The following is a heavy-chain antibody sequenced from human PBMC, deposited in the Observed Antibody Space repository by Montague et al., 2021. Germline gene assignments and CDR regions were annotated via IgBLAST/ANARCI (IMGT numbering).Heavy chain of an antibody. J-gene: IGHJ4*02. D-gene: IGHD2-2*01. Sequence: PALVKPTQTLTLTCTFSGFSLSTSGLGVGWIRQPPGKALEWLALIYWDDDKRYGPSLKSRLTITKDTSKNQVVLTMTNMDPVDTATYYCAHDIVVVSAAYCFDYWGQGTMVTVSS. CDR3: AHDIVVVSAAYCFDY. V-gene: IGHV2-5*05. CDR1: GFSLSTSGLG. CDR2: IYWDDDK.